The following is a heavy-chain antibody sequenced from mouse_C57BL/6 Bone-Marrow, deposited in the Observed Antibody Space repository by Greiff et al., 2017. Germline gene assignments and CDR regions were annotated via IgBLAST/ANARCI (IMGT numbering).Heavy chain of an antibody. J-gene: IGHJ3*01. Sequence: VQLKESGPELVKPGASVKISCKASGYSFTGYYMNWVKQSPEKSLEWIGEINPSTGGTTYNQKFKAKATLTVDKSSSTAYMQLKSLTSEDSAVYYCAGGHSSGVRFAYWGQGTLVTVSA. CDR3: AGGHSSGVRFAY. CDR2: INPSTGGT. CDR1: GYSFTGYY. V-gene: IGHV1-42*01. D-gene: IGHD3-1*01.